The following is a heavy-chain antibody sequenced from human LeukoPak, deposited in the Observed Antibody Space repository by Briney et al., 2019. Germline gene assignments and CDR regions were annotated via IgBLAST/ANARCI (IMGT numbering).Heavy chain of an antibody. Sequence: SETLSLTCTVSGDSTSNFYWNWIRQSPGKGLEWIGNIHYSGSSVYNPSLKSRGTISIDTSRRQFFLKLNSVTAADTAVYFCAVAPNSNWFDFWGPGTLVTVSS. D-gene: IGHD2-8*01. CDR1: GDSTSNFY. J-gene: IGHJ5*01. CDR2: IHYSGSS. CDR3: AVAPNSNWFDF. V-gene: IGHV4-59*03.